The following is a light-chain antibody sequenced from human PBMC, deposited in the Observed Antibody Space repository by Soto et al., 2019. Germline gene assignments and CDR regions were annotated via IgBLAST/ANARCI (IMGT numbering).Light chain of an antibody. CDR1: SSDVGGFNY. Sequence: QSVLTQPRSVSWSPGQSVTISCTGTSSDVGGFNYVSWYHQHPGTAPKLMIYDVSKRPSGVPDRFSGSKSGNTASLTISGLQAEDEADYYCCSYAGSYSYVFGTGTKVTVL. CDR2: DVS. V-gene: IGLV2-11*01. J-gene: IGLJ1*01. CDR3: CSYAGSYSYV.